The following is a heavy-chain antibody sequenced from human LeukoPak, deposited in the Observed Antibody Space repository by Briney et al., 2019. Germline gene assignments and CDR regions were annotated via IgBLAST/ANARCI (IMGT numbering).Heavy chain of an antibody. CDR3: ARSGLATCHY. CDR1: GCTFRNYA. V-gene: IGHV3-23*01. CDR2: INNGDGDT. D-gene: IGHD3-10*01. Sequence: GGSLRLSCQASGCTFRNYAMSWVRKAPGKGLEWVSSINNGDGDTFFADSVKGRFTISRDDSRSMVYLQMNGLSAEDTAVYYCARSGLATCHYWGQGTLVTVSS. J-gene: IGHJ4*02.